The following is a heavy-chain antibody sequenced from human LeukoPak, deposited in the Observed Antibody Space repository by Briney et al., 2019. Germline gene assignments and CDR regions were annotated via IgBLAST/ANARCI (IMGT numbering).Heavy chain of an antibody. V-gene: IGHV3-30*04. CDR1: GFTFSNYA. CDR2: ISSDGNKK. CDR3: ARGVVILRYWYFDL. Sequence: PGGSLRLSCAASGFTFSNYAIHWVRQAPGKGLEWVAVISSDGNKKDYADSVKGRLTISRDNAKNSLYLQMNSLRAEDTAVYYCARGVVILRYWYFDLWGRGTLVTVSS. D-gene: IGHD3-22*01. J-gene: IGHJ2*01.